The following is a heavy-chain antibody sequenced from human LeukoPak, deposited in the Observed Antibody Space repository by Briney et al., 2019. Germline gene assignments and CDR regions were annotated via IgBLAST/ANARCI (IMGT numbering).Heavy chain of an antibody. CDR3: ARGQGRDGYNWFDY. Sequence: GGSLRLSCAASGFTFSSYAMHWVRQAPGKGLEWVAVISYDGSNKYYADSVKGRFTISRDNSKNTLYLQMNSLRAEDTAVYYCARGQGRDGYNWFDYWGQGTLVTVSP. CDR2: ISYDGSNK. J-gene: IGHJ4*02. D-gene: IGHD5-24*01. CDR1: GFTFSSYA. V-gene: IGHV3-30-3*01.